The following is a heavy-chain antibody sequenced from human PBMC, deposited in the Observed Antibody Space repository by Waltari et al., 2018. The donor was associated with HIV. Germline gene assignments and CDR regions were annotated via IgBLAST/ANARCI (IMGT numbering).Heavy chain of an antibody. D-gene: IGHD3-9*01. Sequence: EVQLVESGGGLVQPGGSLRLSCAASGFTLSSYWMSWVRQAPGKGLEVVANIKQDGSENYYVNSVKGRFTISRDNAKNSLYLQMNSLRAEDTSVYYCARDRHYDILTGSYFDYWGQGTLVTVSS. J-gene: IGHJ4*02. CDR3: ARDRHYDILTGSYFDY. CDR2: IKQDGSEN. CDR1: GFTLSSYW. V-gene: IGHV3-7*01.